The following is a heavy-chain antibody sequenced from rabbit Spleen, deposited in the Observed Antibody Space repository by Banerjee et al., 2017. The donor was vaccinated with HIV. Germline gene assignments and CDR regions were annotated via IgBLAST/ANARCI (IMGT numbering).Heavy chain of an antibody. J-gene: IGHJ4*01. D-gene: IGHD7-1*01. V-gene: IGHV1S40*01. CDR3: ARAWGGDSGYYNL. Sequence: QSLEESGGDLVKLGASLTLTCTASGFSFSYSDYMCWVRQAPGKGLEWIASIYTGSSGTTYYANWAKGRLTISKTSSTTVTLQMTSLTGADTATYFCARAWGGDSGYYNLWGQGTLVTVS. CDR2: IYTGSSGTT. CDR1: GFSFSYSDY.